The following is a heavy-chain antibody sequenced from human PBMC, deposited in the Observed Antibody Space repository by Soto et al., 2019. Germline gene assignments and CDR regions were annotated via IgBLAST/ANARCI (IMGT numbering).Heavy chain of an antibody. CDR3: ARSDDYGDYGYYYYGMDI. CDR1: GGPISSFY. Sequence: SETLSLTCTVSGGPISSFYWSWIRQPPGKGLEWIGHIYYSGRTNYKPSLKSRVAISVDTSKNQLSLKLTSVTAADTAVYYCARSDDYGDYGYYYYGMDIWGQGTTVTVSS. V-gene: IGHV4-59*01. D-gene: IGHD4-17*01. CDR2: IYYSGRT. J-gene: IGHJ6*02.